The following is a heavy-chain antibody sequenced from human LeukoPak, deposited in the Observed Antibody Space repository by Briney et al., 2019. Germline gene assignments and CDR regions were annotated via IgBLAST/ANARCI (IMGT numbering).Heavy chain of an antibody. CDR1: GYTFTSYY. V-gene: IGHV1-46*01. J-gene: IGHJ4*02. CDR3: ARDQEGFDY. Sequence: GASVKVSCKASGYTFTSYYIHWVRQAPGQGLEWMGIINPSGGSTTYAQKFQGRVAMTRDTSTSRVHMELSGLRSEDTAVYYCARDQEGFDYWGQGTLVTVSS. CDR2: INPSGGST.